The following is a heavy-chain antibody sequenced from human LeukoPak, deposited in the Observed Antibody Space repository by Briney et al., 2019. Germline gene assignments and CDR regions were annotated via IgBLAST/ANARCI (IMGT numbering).Heavy chain of an antibody. CDR2: INHSGST. Sequence: PSETLSLTCAVCGGSFSGYYWSWIRQPPGKGLEWIGEINHSGSTNYNPSLKSRVTISVDTFKNQFSLKLSSVTAADTAVYYCARGPSPKYYDFWSGYRTRFDYWGQGTLVTVSS. J-gene: IGHJ4*02. D-gene: IGHD3-3*01. CDR1: GGSFSGYY. CDR3: ARGPSPKYYDFWSGYRTRFDY. V-gene: IGHV4-34*01.